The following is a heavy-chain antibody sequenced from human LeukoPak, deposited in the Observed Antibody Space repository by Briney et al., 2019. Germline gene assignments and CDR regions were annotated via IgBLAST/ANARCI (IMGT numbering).Heavy chain of an antibody. D-gene: IGHD3-22*01. J-gene: IGHJ4*02. CDR2: MNPKSGNT. CDR3: AREATYDSSPCFDY. V-gene: IGHV1-8*01. CDR1: GYTFTNYD. Sequence: ASVKVSCKTSGYTFTNYDINWVRQATGQGLEWMGWMNPKSGNTGSAQRFQGRVTMTRDTSISTAYMELSSLRSEDTAVYYCAREATYDSSPCFDYWGQGTLVTVSS.